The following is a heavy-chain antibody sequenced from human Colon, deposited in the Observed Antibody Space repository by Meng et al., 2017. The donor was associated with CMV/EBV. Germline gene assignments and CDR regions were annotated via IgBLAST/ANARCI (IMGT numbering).Heavy chain of an antibody. D-gene: IGHD3-16*01. V-gene: IGHV1-2*02. Sequence: GQLVDSGDGVRQPVPPVNTGVTCKDSGNTFIASYTHGVRQGPGQGLEWMGWINPSSGGTNFARKFRGRVTMTTDTSISTAYIKLNSLRSDDTAVYYCARDDGHGGFYLDYWGQGTLVTVSS. J-gene: IGHJ4*02. CDR2: INPSSGGT. CDR1: GNTFIASY. CDR3: ARDDGHGGFYLDY.